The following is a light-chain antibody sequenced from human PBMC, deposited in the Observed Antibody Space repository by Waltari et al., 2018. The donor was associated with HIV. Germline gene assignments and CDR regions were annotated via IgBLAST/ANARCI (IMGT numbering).Light chain of an antibody. CDR3: AAWDDSLNGRV. CDR1: SSTIGRNT. J-gene: IGLJ3*02. CDR2: SKN. V-gene: IGLV1-44*01. Sequence: QSVLTQPPSASGTPGPRVPISCSGSSSTIGRNTVNWYQQLPGTAPKLLIYSKNQRPSGVPDRFSGSKSGTSASLAISGLQSEDEADYYCAAWDDSLNGRVFGGGTKLTVL.